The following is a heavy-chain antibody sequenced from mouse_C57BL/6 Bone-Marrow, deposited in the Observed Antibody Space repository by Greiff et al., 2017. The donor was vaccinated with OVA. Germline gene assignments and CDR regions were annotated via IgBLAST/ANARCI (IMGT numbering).Heavy chain of an antibody. Sequence: QVQLQQPGAELVMPGASVKLSCKASGSTFTSYWMHWVKQRPGQGLEWIGEIDPSDSYTNYNQKLKGKSTLTVDKSSSTAYMQLSSLTSDDSSVYYGARAGNGQVRLWGQGTLVTVSS. CDR3: ARAGNGQVRL. CDR1: GSTFTSYW. D-gene: IGHD3-2*02. J-gene: IGHJ3*01. V-gene: IGHV1-69*01. CDR2: IDPSDSYT.